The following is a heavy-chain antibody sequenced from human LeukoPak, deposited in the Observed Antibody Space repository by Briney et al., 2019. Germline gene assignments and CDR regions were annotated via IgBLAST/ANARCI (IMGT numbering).Heavy chain of an antibody. J-gene: IGHJ1*01. V-gene: IGHV1-24*01. CDR1: GYTLTELS. D-gene: IGHD3-9*01. CDR3: ATDKRQYNILTAYFKAEYFQY. CDR2: FDPEDAER. Sequence: ASVKVSCKVSGYTLTELSIHWMRQAPGKGLEWKGGFDPEDAERIYAQRLQGRVTMTEDPSTDTAYMELSSLRSEDTAVYYCATDKRQYNILTAYFKAEYFQYWGQGTLVTVSA.